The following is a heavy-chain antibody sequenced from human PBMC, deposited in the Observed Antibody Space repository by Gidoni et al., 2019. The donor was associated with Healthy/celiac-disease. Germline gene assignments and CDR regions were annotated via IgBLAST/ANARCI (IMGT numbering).Heavy chain of an antibody. CDR3: ARGGWSAYYYYGMDV. CDR2: IWYDGSNK. V-gene: IGHV3-33*01. D-gene: IGHD2-15*01. CDR1: GFTFSRDG. J-gene: IGHJ6*02. Sequence: QVQLVESGGGVVQPGRSLRLSCAASGFTFSRDGMHWVRQAPGKGLEWVAVIWYDGSNKYYADSVKGRFTISRDNSKNTLYLQMNSLRAEDTAVYYCARGGWSAYYYYGMDVWGQGTTVTVSS.